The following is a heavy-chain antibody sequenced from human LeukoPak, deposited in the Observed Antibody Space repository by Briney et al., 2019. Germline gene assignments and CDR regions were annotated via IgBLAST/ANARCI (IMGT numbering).Heavy chain of an antibody. D-gene: IGHD7-27*01. CDR3: AKDGGLWVSAHWGDS. CDR2: ITTSDGNT. CDR1: GFTFSSYT. J-gene: IGHJ4*02. Sequence: PGGSLRLSCAASGFTFSSYTMSWVRQAPGKGLEWVSTITTSDGNTYYADSVKGRFTVSRDNSKSTLFLQMNSLRAEDTAVYYCAKDGGLWVSAHWGDSWGRGTLATVSS. V-gene: IGHV3-23*01.